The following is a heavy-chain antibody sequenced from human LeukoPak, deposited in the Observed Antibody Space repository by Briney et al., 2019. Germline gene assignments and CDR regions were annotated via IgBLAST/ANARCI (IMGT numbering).Heavy chain of an antibody. CDR3: ARRKGYCSGGSCPNVSWFDP. J-gene: IGHJ5*02. D-gene: IGHD2-15*01. CDR2: INHSGST. V-gene: IGHV4-34*01. CDR1: GGSFSGYY. Sequence: SETLSLTCAVYGGSFSGYYWSWIRQPPGKGLEWIGEINHSGSTNYNPSLKSRVTISVDTSKNQFSLRLSSVTAADTAVYYCARRKGYCSGGSCPNVSWFDPWGQGTLVTVSS.